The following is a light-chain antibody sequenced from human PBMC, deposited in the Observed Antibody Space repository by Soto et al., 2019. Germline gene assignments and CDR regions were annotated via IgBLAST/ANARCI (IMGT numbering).Light chain of an antibody. CDR3: QQFGSSPLT. Sequence: EILLTQSPVTLSLSPGERATLSCRASQSVRSSYLAWYQQKPGQAPRLLIYGASSRATGIPDRFSGSGSGTDFTLTINRLEPEDFAVYYCQQFGSSPLTFGGGTKVDI. CDR1: QSVRSSY. CDR2: GAS. V-gene: IGKV3-20*01. J-gene: IGKJ4*01.